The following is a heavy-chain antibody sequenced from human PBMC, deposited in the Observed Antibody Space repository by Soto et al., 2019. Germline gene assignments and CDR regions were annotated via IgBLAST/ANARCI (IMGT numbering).Heavy chain of an antibody. CDR1: GYTFTNHG. CDR3: ARDLYPLAYYFDY. Sequence: QVQLVQSGPEVKKSGASVKVSCKASGYTFTNHGISWVRQAPGHGLEWMGWVSGYNGKTKYAQELQGRVTMTTETSTSTAYMGLRSLRSDDTAVYYCARDLYPLAYYFDYWGQGTLVTVSS. J-gene: IGHJ4*02. D-gene: IGHD2-8*01. CDR2: VSGYNGKT. V-gene: IGHV1-18*04.